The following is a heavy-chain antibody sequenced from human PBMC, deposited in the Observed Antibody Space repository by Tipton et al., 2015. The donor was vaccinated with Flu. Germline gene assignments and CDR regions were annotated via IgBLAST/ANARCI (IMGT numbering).Heavy chain of an antibody. Sequence: RSLRLSCAASGFTFSSYGMHWVRQAPGKGLEWVAVIWYDGSNKYYADSVKGRFTISRDNSKNTLYLQMNSLRAEDTAVYYCAKDLQYDEYFQHWGQGTLVTVSS. CDR3: AKDLQYDEYFQH. CDR1: GFTFSSYG. V-gene: IGHV3-33*06. CDR2: IWYDGSNK. D-gene: IGHD4-11*01. J-gene: IGHJ1*01.